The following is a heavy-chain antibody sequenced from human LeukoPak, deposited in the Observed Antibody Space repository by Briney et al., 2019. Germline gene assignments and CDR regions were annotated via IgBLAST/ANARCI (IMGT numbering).Heavy chain of an antibody. CDR3: ARESSSTSR. D-gene: IGHD2-2*01. Sequence: PSETLSLTCTVSGGSISSSSYYWGWIRQPPGKGLEWIGYIYHSGSTYYNPSLKSRVTISVDRSKNQFSLKLSSVTAADTAVYYCARESSSTSRWGQGTLVTVSS. J-gene: IGHJ4*02. CDR1: GGSISSSSYY. CDR2: IYHSGST. V-gene: IGHV4-39*07.